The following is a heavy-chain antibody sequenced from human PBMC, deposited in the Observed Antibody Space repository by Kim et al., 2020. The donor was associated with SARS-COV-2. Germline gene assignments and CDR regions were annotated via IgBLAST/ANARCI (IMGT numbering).Heavy chain of an antibody. J-gene: IGHJ4*02. Sequence: SETLSLTCTVSGGSVSSGSYYWSWIRQPPGKGLEWIGFIYYSGSTNYNPSLKSRVTISVDTSKNQFSLKLSSVTAADTAVYYCARGTEILGYCSSTSCYWESRPFDYWGQGTLVTVSS. CDR3: ARGTEILGYCSSTSCYWESRPFDY. CDR1: GGSVSSGSYY. D-gene: IGHD2-2*01. V-gene: IGHV4-61*01. CDR2: IYYSGST.